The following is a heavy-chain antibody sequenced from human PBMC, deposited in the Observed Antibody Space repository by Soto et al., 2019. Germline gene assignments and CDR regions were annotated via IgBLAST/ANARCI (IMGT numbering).Heavy chain of an antibody. CDR2: ISGSGGST. CDR1: GFTFSSYA. V-gene: IGHV3-23*01. CDR3: AKDSKYCSSTSCYEGYFDL. J-gene: IGHJ2*01. Sequence: GGSLRLSCAASGFTFSSYAMSWVRQAPGKGLEWVSAISGSGGSTYYADSVKGRFTISGDNSKNTLYLQMNSLRAEDTAVYYCAKDSKYCSSTSCYEGYFDLWGRGTLVTVSS. D-gene: IGHD2-2*01.